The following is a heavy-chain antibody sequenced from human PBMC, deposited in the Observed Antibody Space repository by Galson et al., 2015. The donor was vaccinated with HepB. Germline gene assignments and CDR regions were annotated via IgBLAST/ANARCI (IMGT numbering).Heavy chain of an antibody. V-gene: IGHV3-33*01. CDR2: IWYDGSNK. Sequence: SLRLSCAASGFTFSSYGMHWVRQAPGKGLEWVAVIWYDGSNKYYADSVKGRFTISRDNSKNTLYLQMNSLRAEDTAVYYCARDPYNYYDSSGYNDYWGQGTLVTVSS. D-gene: IGHD3-22*01. CDR3: ARDPYNYYDSSGYNDY. J-gene: IGHJ4*02. CDR1: GFTFSSYG.